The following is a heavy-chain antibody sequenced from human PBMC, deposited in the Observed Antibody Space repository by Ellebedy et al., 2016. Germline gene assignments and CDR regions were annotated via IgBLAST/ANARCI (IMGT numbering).Heavy chain of an antibody. CDR2: ISAYNGNT. CDR1: GYTFTGYY. J-gene: IGHJ4*02. D-gene: IGHD6-6*01. CDR3: ARGDEYSSFLDY. Sequence: ASVKVSCXASGYTFTGYYMHWVRQAPGQGLEWMGWISAYNGNTNYAQKLQGRVTMTRDTSTSTVYMELSSLRSEDTAVYYCARGDEYSSFLDYWGQGTLVTVSS. V-gene: IGHV1-18*04.